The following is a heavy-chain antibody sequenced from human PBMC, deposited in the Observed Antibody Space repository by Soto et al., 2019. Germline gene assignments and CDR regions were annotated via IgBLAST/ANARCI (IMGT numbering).Heavy chain of an antibody. Sequence: EVQLLESGGGLVQPGGSLRLSCAASGFTFSSYAMSWVRQAPGKGLEWVSAICGSGGSTYYADSVKGRFTISRDNSKNTLYLQMNSLRAEDTAVYYCAKDSPYCSGGSCYWGYFDYWGQGTLVTVSS. V-gene: IGHV3-23*01. D-gene: IGHD2-15*01. J-gene: IGHJ4*02. CDR2: ICGSGGST. CDR3: AKDSPYCSGGSCYWGYFDY. CDR1: GFTFSSYA.